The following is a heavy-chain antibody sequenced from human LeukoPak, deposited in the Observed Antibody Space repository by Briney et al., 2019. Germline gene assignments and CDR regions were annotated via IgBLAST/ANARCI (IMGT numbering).Heavy chain of an antibody. Sequence: PSETLSLTCAVYGGSFSGYYWSWIRQPPGKGLEWIGEINHSGSTNYNPSLKSRVTISVDTSKNRFSLKLSSVTAADTAVYYCAIRQYMAARPSPLDYWGQGTLVTVSS. CDR3: AIRQYMAARPSPLDY. J-gene: IGHJ4*02. CDR2: INHSGST. D-gene: IGHD6-6*01. CDR1: GGSFSGYY. V-gene: IGHV4-34*01.